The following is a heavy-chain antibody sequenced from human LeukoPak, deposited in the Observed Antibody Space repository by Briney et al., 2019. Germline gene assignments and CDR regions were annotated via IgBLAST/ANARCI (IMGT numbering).Heavy chain of an antibody. CDR1: GFTFDDYA. Sequence: GRSLRLSCAASGFTFDDYAMHWVRQAPGKGLEWVSGISWNSGSIGYADSVKGRFTISRDNAKNTLYLQMNSLGAEDTAVYFCTRLNLPSYDATGLFDSWGQGTLVTVSS. CDR2: ISWNSGSI. V-gene: IGHV3-9*01. J-gene: IGHJ4*02. CDR3: TRLNLPSYDATGLFDS. D-gene: IGHD1-1*01.